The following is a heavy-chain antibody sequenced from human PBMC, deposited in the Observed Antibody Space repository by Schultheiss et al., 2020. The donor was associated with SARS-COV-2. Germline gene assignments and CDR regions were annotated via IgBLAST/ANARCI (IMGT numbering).Heavy chain of an antibody. CDR2: INHSGST. V-gene: IGHV4-34*01. D-gene: IGHD2-2*01. CDR1: GGSFSGYY. J-gene: IGHJ6*03. CDR3: AGQGYCSSTSCYEGDYYMDV. Sequence: SETLSLTCAVYGGSFSGYYWSWIRQPPGKGLEWIGEINHSGSTNYNPSLKSRVTISVDTSKNQFSLKLSSVTAADTAVYYCAGQGYCSSTSCYEGDYYMDVWGKGTTVTVSS.